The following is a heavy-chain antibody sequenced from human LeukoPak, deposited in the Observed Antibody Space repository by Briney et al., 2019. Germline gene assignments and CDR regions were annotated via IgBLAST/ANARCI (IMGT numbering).Heavy chain of an antibody. J-gene: IGHJ4*02. Sequence: KPSETLSLTCTVSGYSISSGYYWGWIRQPPGKGLEWIGSISHSGTTAYNPSLKSRGTISVDTSKNQFSLNLRSVTAADTAVYYCAKEDGSADYFDSWGQGTLVTVSS. CDR3: AKEDGSADYFDS. V-gene: IGHV4-38-2*02. CDR2: ISHSGTT. CDR1: GYSISSGYY. D-gene: IGHD1-26*01.